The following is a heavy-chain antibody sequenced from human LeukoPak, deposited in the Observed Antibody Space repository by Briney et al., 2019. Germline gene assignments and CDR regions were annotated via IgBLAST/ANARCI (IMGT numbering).Heavy chain of an antibody. J-gene: IGHJ4*02. CDR3: AAKSPGHFPFDY. CDR2: ISGSDGSA. D-gene: IGHD3-3*02. CDR1: GITFSSHS. Sequence: PGGSLRLSCVVSGITFSSHSINWVRQAPEKGLEWVSAISGSDGSAFYADSVKGRFTISRDISKNTVFLQMSSLRAGDTAVYYCAAKSPGHFPFDYWGQGTPVTVSP. V-gene: IGHV3-23*01.